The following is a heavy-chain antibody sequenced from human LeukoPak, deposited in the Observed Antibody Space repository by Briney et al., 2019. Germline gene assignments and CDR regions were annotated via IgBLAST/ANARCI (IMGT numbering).Heavy chain of an antibody. D-gene: IGHD6-6*01. V-gene: IGHV1-2*02. CDR2: INPNIGVT. CDR1: GYTFIGYY. J-gene: IGHJ6*02. CDR3: AKYRTVRSLDV. Sequence: ASVKVSCKASGYTFIGYYMTWVRQAPGQRLEWMGWINPNIGVTNYAQKVQGRVTMTRDSAISTAYMELSGLRSDDTAVYYCAKYRTVRSLDVWGQGTTVTISS.